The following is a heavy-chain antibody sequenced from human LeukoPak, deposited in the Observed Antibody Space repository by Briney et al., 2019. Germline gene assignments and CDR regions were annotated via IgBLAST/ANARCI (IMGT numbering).Heavy chain of an antibody. CDR2: ISWNSGSI. CDR3: AKDWVAAAGRFDY. J-gene: IGHJ4*02. V-gene: IGHV3-9*01. CDR1: GFTFDDYA. Sequence: GGSLRLSCAASGFTFDDYAMHWVRQAPGNGLEWVSGISWNSGSIGYADSVTGRFTISRDNAKNSLYLQMNSLRAEDTALYYCAKDWVAAAGRFDYWGQGTLVTVSS. D-gene: IGHD6-13*01.